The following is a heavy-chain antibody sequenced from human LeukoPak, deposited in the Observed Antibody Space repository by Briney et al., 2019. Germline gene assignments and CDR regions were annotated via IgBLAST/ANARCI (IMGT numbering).Heavy chain of an antibody. D-gene: IGHD2-21*02. V-gene: IGHV3-13*01. J-gene: IGHJ4*02. CDR1: GFTFSNYD. CDR2: IGTAGDI. Sequence: GGSLRLSCAASGFTFSNYDMHWVRQATGKGLEWVSGIGTAGDIYYPGSVKGRFTISRENAKNSLYLQMNSLRAEDTAVYYCARTYCGGDCYSFPIDYWGQGTLVTVSS. CDR3: ARTYCGGDCYSFPIDY.